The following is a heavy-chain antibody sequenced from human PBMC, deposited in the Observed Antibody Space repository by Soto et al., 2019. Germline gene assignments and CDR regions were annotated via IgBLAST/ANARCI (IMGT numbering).Heavy chain of an antibody. Sequence: QVQLVQSGPEVRKPGASGRLSCATSGYNFNQYYINWVRQAPGQGLEWMGIINFRGGTTEYAHKFRGRVTVTGDTSTRTAYMELSSLRSEDTAVYFCERGPDDSDVPRWDHWGQGTLITVSS. D-gene: IGHD4-17*01. CDR2: INFRGGTT. V-gene: IGHV1-46*02. CDR3: ERGPDDSDVPRWDH. J-gene: IGHJ4*02. CDR1: GYNFNQYY.